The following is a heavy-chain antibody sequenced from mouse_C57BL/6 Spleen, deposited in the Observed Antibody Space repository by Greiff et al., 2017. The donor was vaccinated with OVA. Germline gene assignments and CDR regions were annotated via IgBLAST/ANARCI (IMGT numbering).Heavy chain of an antibody. D-gene: IGHD1-1*01. Sequence: EVKLVESGTVLARPGASVKMSCKTSGYTFTSYWMHWVKQRPGQGLEWIGAIYPGNSDTSYNQKFKGKAKLTAVTSASTAYMELSSLTNEDSAVYYCTRDYGSRTYFDYWGQGTTLTVSS. J-gene: IGHJ2*01. CDR1: GYTFTSYW. V-gene: IGHV1-5*01. CDR3: TRDYGSRTYFDY. CDR2: IYPGNSDT.